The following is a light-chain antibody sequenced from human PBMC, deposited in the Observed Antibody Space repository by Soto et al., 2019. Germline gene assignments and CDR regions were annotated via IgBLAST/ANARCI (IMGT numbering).Light chain of an antibody. CDR1: QSIRRY. CDR3: QQFNTSPWT. CDR2: KSS. V-gene: IGKV1-5*03. J-gene: IGKJ1*01. Sequence: DIQMTQSPSSLSASVGDRVTITCRASQSIRRYINWYQQKPGRAPKLLIYKSSILESGVPSRFSGSGSGTEFTLTISSLQPDDFATYYCQQFNTSPWTFGQGTKVDIK.